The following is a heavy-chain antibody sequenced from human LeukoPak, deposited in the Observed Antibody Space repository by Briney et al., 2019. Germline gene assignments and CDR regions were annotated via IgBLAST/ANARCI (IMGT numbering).Heavy chain of an antibody. D-gene: IGHD5-24*01. CDR3: ARDGDGSGVAKY. CDR2: IYYSGST. J-gene: IGHJ4*02. V-gene: IGHV4-59*01. CDR1: GGSISSYY. Sequence: PSETLSLTCTVSGGSISSYYWSWIRQPPRKGLEWIGYIYYSGSTNYNPSLKSRVTISVDTSKNQFSLKLSSVTAADTAVYYCARDGDGSGVAKYWGQGTLVTVSS.